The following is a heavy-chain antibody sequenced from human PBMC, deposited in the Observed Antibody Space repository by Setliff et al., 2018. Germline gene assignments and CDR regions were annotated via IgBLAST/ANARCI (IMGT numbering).Heavy chain of an antibody. CDR1: GNTLTELS. CDR3: ARDRYYNSWSGTSITAPHDAFDI. J-gene: IGHJ3*02. V-gene: IGHV1-46*03. D-gene: IGHD3-3*01. CDR2: INPSGGLT. Sequence: ASVKVSCKLSGNTLTELSMHWVRQAPGQGLEWMGIINPSGGLTRYAQKFQGRVTMTRDTSTSTVYMEVSSLRSEDTAVYYCARDRYYNSWSGTSITAPHDAFDIWGQGTMVTVSS.